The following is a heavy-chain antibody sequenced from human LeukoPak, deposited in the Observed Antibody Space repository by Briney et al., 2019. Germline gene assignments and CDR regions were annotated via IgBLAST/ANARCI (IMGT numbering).Heavy chain of an antibody. Sequence: SVKVSCKASGGTFSSYGISWVRQAPGQGLQWMGRIIPMFGTADYAQKFQGRVTITTDESTSTVYMELRSLRSDDTAVYYCARSPARGYDILTNYNDYWGQGTLVTVSS. CDR3: ARSPARGYDILTNYNDY. V-gene: IGHV1-69*05. J-gene: IGHJ4*02. D-gene: IGHD3-9*01. CDR1: GGTFSSYG. CDR2: IIPMFGTA.